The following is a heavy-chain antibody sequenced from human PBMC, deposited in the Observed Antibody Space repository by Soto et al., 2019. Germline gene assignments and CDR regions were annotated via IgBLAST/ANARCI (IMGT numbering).Heavy chain of an antibody. J-gene: IGHJ5*02. D-gene: IGHD5-18*01. Sequence: SETLSLTCAVYGGSFSGYYWSWIRQPPGKGLEWIGEINHSGSTNYNPSLKSRVTISVDTSKNQFSLKLSSVTAADTAVYYCARMRIQLWFSNWFDPWGQGTLVTVSS. CDR3: ARMRIQLWFSNWFDP. CDR1: GGSFSGYY. CDR2: INHSGST. V-gene: IGHV4-34*01.